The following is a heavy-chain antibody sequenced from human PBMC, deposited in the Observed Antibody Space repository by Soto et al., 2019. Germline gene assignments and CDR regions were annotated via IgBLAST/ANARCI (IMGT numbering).Heavy chain of an antibody. V-gene: IGHV3-64D*06. J-gene: IGHJ5*02. CDR3: VRGGSNYAS. CDR2: ISSNGDST. Sequence: PGGSLRLSCSASGFTFIIFSMHWVRQAPGKGLEYVSGISSNGDSTYYADSVKGRFTISRDNSKNTLYLQMSGLRAVDTAVYYCVRGGSNYASWGQGTLVTVSS. D-gene: IGHD4-4*01. CDR1: GFTFIIFS.